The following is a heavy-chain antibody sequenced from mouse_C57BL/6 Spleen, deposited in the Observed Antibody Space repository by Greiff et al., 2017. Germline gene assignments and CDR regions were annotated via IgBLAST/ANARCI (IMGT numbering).Heavy chain of an antibody. CDR3: ARGWSSFDY. V-gene: IGHV1-81*01. J-gene: IGHJ2*01. CDR1: GYTFTSYG. D-gene: IGHD2-3*01. CDR2: IYPRSGNT. Sequence: QVQLQQSGPELARPGASVKLSCKASGYTFTSYGISWVKQRTGQGLEWIGEIYPRSGNTYYTEKFKGKATLTADKSSSTAYMELRSLTSEDSAVYFCARGWSSFDYWGQGTTLTVSS.